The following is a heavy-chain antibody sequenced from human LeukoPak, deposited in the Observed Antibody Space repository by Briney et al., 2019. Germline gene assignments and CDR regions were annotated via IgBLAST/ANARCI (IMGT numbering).Heavy chain of an antibody. J-gene: IGHJ6*03. D-gene: IGHD5-24*01. CDR1: GFTFSDYT. V-gene: IGHV4-34*01. CDR2: INHSGST. CDR3: ARWGGGYNRYYYYYYMDV. Sequence: GSLRLSCAASGFTFSDYTMNWVRQAPGKGLEWIGEINHSGSTNYNPSLKSRVTISVDTSKNQFSLKLSSVTAADTAVYYCARWGGGYNRYYYYYYMDVWGKGTTVTISS.